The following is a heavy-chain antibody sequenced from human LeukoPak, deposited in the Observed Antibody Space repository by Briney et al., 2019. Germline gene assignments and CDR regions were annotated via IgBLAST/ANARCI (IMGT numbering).Heavy chain of an antibody. Sequence: GRSLRLSCAASGFTFSSYGMHWVRQAPGKGLGWVAVISYDGSNKYYADSVKGRFTISRDNSKNTLYLQMNSLRAEDTAVYYCAKDRRLDYWGQGTLVTVSS. CDR1: GFTFSSYG. V-gene: IGHV3-30*18. J-gene: IGHJ4*02. CDR2: ISYDGSNK. CDR3: AKDRRLDY.